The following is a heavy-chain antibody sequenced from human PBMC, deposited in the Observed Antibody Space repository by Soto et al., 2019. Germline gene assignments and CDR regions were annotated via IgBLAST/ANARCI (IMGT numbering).Heavy chain of an antibody. CDR3: ARGDFVTGTGGRYYYCGLTV. CDR2: IKQDGSEI. V-gene: IGHV3-7*03. CDR1: GFTFSSYW. Sequence: EVQVVESGGGLVQPGGSLRLSCEASGFTFSSYWMTWVRQVPGKGSEWVANIKQDGSEIHYADSVKGRVTISRDNAKNSLYLQMNSLRVEDTAVYHCARGDFVTGTGGRYYYCGLTVWGRGTTVTVS. J-gene: IGHJ6*02. D-gene: IGHD2-21*02.